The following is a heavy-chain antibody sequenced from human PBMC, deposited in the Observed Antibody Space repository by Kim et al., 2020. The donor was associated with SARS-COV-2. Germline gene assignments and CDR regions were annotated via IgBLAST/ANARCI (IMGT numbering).Heavy chain of an antibody. Sequence: TYYNPSLQRRAPIPPDTSKNHFSQKLGSVTAADTAVYYCARRPVGRGFDYWGQGTLVTVSS. CDR3: ARRPVGRGFDY. J-gene: IGHJ4*02. V-gene: IGHV4-39*02. CDR2: T. D-gene: IGHD1-26*01.